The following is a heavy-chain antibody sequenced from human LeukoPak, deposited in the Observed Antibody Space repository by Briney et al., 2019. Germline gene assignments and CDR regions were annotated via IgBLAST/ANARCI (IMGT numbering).Heavy chain of an antibody. D-gene: IGHD3-3*01. CDR1: GYTLTELS. CDR3: ATGVEYYDFWSGYYPFDY. J-gene: IGHJ4*02. Sequence: ASVKVSCKVSGYTLTELSMHWVRQAPGKGLEWMGGFDPEDGETIYAQKFQGRVTMTEDTSTDTAYMELSSLRSEDTAVYYCATGVEYYDFWSGYYPFDYWGRGTLVTVSS. CDR2: FDPEDGET. V-gene: IGHV1-24*01.